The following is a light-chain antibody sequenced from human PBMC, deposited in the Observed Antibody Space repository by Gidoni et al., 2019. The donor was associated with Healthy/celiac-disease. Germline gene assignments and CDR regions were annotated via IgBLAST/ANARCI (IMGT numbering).Light chain of an antibody. J-gene: IGKJ3*01. CDR3: QQYYSTPLFT. CDR2: WAS. CDR1: QSVLYSSNNKNY. Sequence: DIVMTQSQDSMAVPLGERATINCKSSQSVLYSSNNKNYLAWYQQKPGQPPKLLIYWASTRESGVPDRFSGSGSGTDFTLTISSLQAEDVAVYYCQQYYSTPLFTFGPGTKVDIK. V-gene: IGKV4-1*01.